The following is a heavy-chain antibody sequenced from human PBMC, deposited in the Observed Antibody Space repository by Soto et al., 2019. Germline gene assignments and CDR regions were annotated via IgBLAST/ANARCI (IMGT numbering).Heavy chain of an antibody. J-gene: IGHJ6*02. CDR1: GGSIDRRN. D-gene: IGHD3-10*01. CDR3: VRQGIGNLHGLVDV. V-gene: IGHV4-59*08. Sequence: QVQLQESGPGLVKPSETLSLTCTVSGGSIDRRNCAWIRQPPGKGLEWLGYVYYDGGSSYNPSVKSRLTLSMDTSKSQFSLQLRSVTAADTAVYYCVRQGIGNLHGLVDVWGRGTTVTVSS. CDR2: VYYDGGS.